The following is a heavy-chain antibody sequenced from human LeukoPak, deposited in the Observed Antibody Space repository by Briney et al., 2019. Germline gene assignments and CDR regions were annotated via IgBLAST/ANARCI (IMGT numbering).Heavy chain of an antibody. CDR1: GGSISSGGYY. Sequence: SQTLSLTCTVSGGSISSGGYYWSWIRQHPGKGLEWIGYIYYSGSTYYNPSLKSRVTISVDTSKNQFSLKLSSVTAADTAVYYCARGGFMITFGGVIVLFPIDYWGQGTLVTVSS. D-gene: IGHD3-16*02. V-gene: IGHV4-31*03. CDR2: IYYSGST. CDR3: ARGGFMITFGGVIVLFPIDY. J-gene: IGHJ4*02.